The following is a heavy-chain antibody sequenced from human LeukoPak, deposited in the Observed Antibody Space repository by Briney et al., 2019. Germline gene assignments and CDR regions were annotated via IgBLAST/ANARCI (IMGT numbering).Heavy chain of an antibody. Sequence: PSETLSLTCAVYGGSFSGYYWSWIRQPPGKGLEWIGEINHSGSTNYNPSLKSRVTISVDTSKNQFSLKLSSVTAADTAVDYCARGSVRGSGAAFDYWGQGTLVTVSS. CDR2: INHSGST. J-gene: IGHJ4*02. CDR1: GGSFSGYY. D-gene: IGHD3-10*01. V-gene: IGHV4-34*01. CDR3: ARGSVRGSGAAFDY.